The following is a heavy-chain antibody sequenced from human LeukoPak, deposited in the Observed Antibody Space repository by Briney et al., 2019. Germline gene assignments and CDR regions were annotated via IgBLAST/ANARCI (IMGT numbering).Heavy chain of an antibody. CDR1: GYTFTSYD. J-gene: IGHJ4*02. Sequence: GASVKVSCKASGYTFTSYDINWVRQATGQGLEWMGWMNPNSGNTGYAQKFQGRVTMTRNTSISTAYMELSSLRSEDTAVYYCARSASVRGPKGTRGYSYGAPFDYWGQGTLVTVSS. D-gene: IGHD5-18*01. V-gene: IGHV1-8*01. CDR3: ARSASVRGPKGTRGYSYGAPFDY. CDR2: MNPNSGNT.